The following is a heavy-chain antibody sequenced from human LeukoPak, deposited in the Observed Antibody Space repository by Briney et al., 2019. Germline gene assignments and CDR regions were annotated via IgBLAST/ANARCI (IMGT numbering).Heavy chain of an antibody. CDR1: GFTVSSNY. Sequence: TGGSLRLSCAASGFTVSSNYMSWVRQAPGKGLEWVSVIYIGGSTYYADSVKGRFTISRDNSKNTLYLQMNSLRGEDTAVYYCARGLAGEDWGQGTLVTVSS. CDR3: ARGLAGED. CDR2: IYIGGST. V-gene: IGHV3-66*01. J-gene: IGHJ4*02. D-gene: IGHD6-19*01.